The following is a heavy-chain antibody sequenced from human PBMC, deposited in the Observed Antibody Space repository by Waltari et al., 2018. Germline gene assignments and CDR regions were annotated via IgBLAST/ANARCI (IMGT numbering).Heavy chain of an antibody. D-gene: IGHD3-10*01. CDR1: GYTFTSYD. J-gene: IGHJ3*02. Sequence: QLQLVQSGAEVKKPGASVKVSCKAYGYTFTSYDMNWVRQATGQGLEWMGWMNPNSGSTGYAQKFQGRVTMTRDTSISTAYMELSSLTSEDTAVYYCAMGNGAVIKDSFDTWGQGTMVTVSS. V-gene: IGHV1-8*01. CDR2: MNPNSGST. CDR3: AMGNGAVIKDSFDT.